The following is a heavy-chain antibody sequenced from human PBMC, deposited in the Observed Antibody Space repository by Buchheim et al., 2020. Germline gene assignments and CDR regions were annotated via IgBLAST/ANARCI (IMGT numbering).Heavy chain of an antibody. CDR2: ISSSSSTI. D-gene: IGHD5-12*01. J-gene: IGHJ6*02. V-gene: IGHV3-48*02. Sequence: EVQLMESGGGLVQPGGSLRLSCAAFGFPFNIYSMNWVRQAPGKGLEWVSYISSSSSTIYYADTVKGRFTISRNNAKSSLYLEMNSLRDDDTAVYYCARDVDQNFYGMDVWGQGTT. CDR3: ARDVDQNFYGMDV. CDR1: GFPFNIYS.